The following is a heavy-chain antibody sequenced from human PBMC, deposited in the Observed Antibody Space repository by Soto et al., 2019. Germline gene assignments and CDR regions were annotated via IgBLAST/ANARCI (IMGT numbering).Heavy chain of an antibody. CDR3: ARFVRHQLPTIDY. CDR1: GYTFTSYD. D-gene: IGHD1-26*01. V-gene: IGHV1-8*01. Sequence: ASVKVSCKASGYTFTSYDINWARQATGQGLEWMGWMNPNSGNTGYAQKFQGRVTMTGNTSISTAYMELSSLTSADTAVYYCARFVRHQLPTIDYWGQGALVTVSS. J-gene: IGHJ4*02. CDR2: MNPNSGNT.